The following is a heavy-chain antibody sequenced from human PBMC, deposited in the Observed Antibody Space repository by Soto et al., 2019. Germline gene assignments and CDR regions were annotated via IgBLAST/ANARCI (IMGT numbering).Heavy chain of an antibody. D-gene: IGHD1-26*01. CDR3: ATSSGSYPGDAFDI. CDR2: IYYSGST. J-gene: IGHJ3*02. Sequence: PSETLSLTCTVSGGSISSYYWSWIRQPPGKGLEWIGCIYYSGSTNYNPSLKSRVTISVDTSKNQFSPKLSSVTAADTAVYYCATSSGSYPGDAFDIWGQGTMVTVSS. CDR1: GGSISSYY. V-gene: IGHV4-59*01.